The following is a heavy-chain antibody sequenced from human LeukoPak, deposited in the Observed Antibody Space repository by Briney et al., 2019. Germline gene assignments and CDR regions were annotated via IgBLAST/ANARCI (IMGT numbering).Heavy chain of an antibody. CDR3: ARSSSSWYGPQNYYYYYMDV. Sequence: PSETLSLTCTVSGGSISSYYWSWIRQPPGKGLEWIGYIYYSGSTNYNPSLKSRVTISVDTSKNQFSLKLSSVTAADTAVYYCARSSSSWYGPQNYYYYYMDVWGKGTTVTISS. V-gene: IGHV4-59*01. D-gene: IGHD6-13*01. CDR2: IYYSGST. J-gene: IGHJ6*03. CDR1: GGSISSYY.